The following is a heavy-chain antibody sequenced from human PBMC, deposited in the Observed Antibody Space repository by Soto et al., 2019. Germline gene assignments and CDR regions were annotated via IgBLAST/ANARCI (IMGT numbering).Heavy chain of an antibody. CDR3: ARGGDSSGSWPRY. D-gene: IGHD3-22*01. V-gene: IGHV3-21*01. Sequence: EVQLVQSGGGLVKPGGSLRLSCAASGFTFSSYSMNWVRQAPGKGLEWVSSVSSSSSYIYYADSLQGRFTISRDNAKNSLCLQMNSLRVADTAVYYCARGGDSSGSWPRYWGQGSLVTVAS. J-gene: IGHJ4*02. CDR1: GFTFSSYS. CDR2: VSSSSSYI.